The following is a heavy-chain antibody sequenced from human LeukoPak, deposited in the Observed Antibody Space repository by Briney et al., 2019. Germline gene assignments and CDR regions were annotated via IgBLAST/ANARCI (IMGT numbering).Heavy chain of an antibody. V-gene: IGHV5-51*01. J-gene: IGHJ4*02. CDR2: IYPRDSRT. D-gene: IGHD2-8*01. CDR1: GYSFSSYW. CDR3: ARHLSDITNSPNY. Sequence: GESLKISCKGSGYSFSSYWIAWVRQMPGKGLEWMGVIYPRDSRTTYSPSFQDQVTISADKSISTAYLQWTSLKASDTAMYYCARHLSDITNSPNYWGPGTLVTVSS.